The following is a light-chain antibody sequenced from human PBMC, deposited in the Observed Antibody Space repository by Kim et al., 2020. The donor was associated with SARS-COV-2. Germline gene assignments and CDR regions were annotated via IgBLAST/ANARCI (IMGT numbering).Light chain of an antibody. CDR2: GAA. CDR3: QQYDSPPRT. Sequence: SAGERASRSGGASESVGGGRLGWYRQRPGQGPGLLLFGAARRAAGVPDRFSGRGSGRGFILAGGRVGPGDFAVYCCQQYDSPPRTFGQGTKVDIK. V-gene: IGKV3-20*01. CDR1: ESVGGGR. J-gene: IGKJ1*01.